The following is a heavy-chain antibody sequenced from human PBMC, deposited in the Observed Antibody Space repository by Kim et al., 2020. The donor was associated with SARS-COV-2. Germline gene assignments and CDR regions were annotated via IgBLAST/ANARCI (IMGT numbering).Heavy chain of an antibody. CDR2: GTSI. J-gene: IGHJ4*02. CDR3: VREPNY. Sequence: GTSIKYADSVNGRFTISRDNAKKSLSLQMNGLTPEDTAVYYCVREPNYWGQGTLVTVSS. V-gene: IGHV3-11*01.